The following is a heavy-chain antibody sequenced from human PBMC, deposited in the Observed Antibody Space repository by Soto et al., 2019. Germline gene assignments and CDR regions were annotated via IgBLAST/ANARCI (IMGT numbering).Heavy chain of an antibody. Sequence: QVQLVQSGAEVKKPGSSVKVSCKASGGTFSSYAISWVRQAPGQGLEWMGGIIPIFGTANYAQKFQGRVTITADESTSTAYMELSSLRSGDTAVYYCARAPSYCSGGSCYEGAFDYWGQGTLVTVSS. D-gene: IGHD2-15*01. CDR3: ARAPSYCSGGSCYEGAFDY. J-gene: IGHJ4*02. CDR1: GGTFSSYA. V-gene: IGHV1-69*01. CDR2: IIPIFGTA.